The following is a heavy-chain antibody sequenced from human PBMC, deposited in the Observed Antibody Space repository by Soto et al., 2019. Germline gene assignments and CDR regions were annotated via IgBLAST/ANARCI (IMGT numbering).Heavy chain of an antibody. J-gene: IGHJ6*02. CDR1: GFIFSKAW. D-gene: IGHD3-22*01. CDR2: IKSKTDGGTT. Sequence: GGSLRLSCAASGFIFSKAWMSWVRQAPGKGLEWVGRIKSKTDGGTTDYAAPAKGRFTISRDDSKNTLYLQMNSLKTEDTAVYYCLYYYDSSGYYTDCYHYGMDVWGQGTTVTVAS. CDR3: LYYYDSSGYYTDCYHYGMDV. V-gene: IGHV3-15*01.